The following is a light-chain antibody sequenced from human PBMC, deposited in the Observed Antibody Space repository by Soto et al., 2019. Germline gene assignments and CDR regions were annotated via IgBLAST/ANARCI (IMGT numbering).Light chain of an antibody. CDR1: DGVSGW. V-gene: IGKV1-12*01. CDR2: TVS. J-gene: IGKJ3*01. Sequence: IQMTQSRNSVSASVGDTVTLSCQTSDGVSGWLAWYQQKPGKAPTLLIYTVSNLQSGVPSRFSGSGSGTDFSLTITNLQPEDFATYFCPQGKTFPFTFGPGTNVEVK. CDR3: PQGKTFPFT.